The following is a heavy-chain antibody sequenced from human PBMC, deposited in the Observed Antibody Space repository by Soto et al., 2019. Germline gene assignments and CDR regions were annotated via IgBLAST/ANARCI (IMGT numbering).Heavy chain of an antibody. J-gene: IGHJ4*02. Sequence: GGSLRLSCAASGFTFSSYAMSWVRQAPGKGLEWVSAISGSGGSTYYADSVKGLFTISRDNSKNTLYLQMNSLRAEDTVVYYCVKGIREVPAAFDYWGQGTLVTVSS. CDR1: GFTFSSYA. CDR3: VKGIREVPAAFDY. D-gene: IGHD2-2*01. CDR2: ISGSGGST. V-gene: IGHV3-23*01.